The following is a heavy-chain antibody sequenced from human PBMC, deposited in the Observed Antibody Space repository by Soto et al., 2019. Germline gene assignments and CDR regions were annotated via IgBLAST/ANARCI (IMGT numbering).Heavy chain of an antibody. CDR3: ARFNFWSGYLFFDY. CDR1: GYTFTSYG. CDR2: ISAYNGNT. Sequence: AASVKVSCKASGYTFTSYGISWVRQAPGQGLEWMGWISAYNGNTNYAQKLQGRVTMTTDTSTSTAYMELRSLRSDDTAVYYCARFNFWSGYLFFDYWGQGTLVTVSS. D-gene: IGHD3-3*01. J-gene: IGHJ4*02. V-gene: IGHV1-18*04.